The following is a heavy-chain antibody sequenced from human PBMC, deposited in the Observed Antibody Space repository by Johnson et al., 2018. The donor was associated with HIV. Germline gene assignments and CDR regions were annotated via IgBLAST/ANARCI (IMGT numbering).Heavy chain of an antibody. CDR3: AQERVVQLVDEGFDI. D-gene: IGHD2-15*01. CDR1: GFTFSSYG. CDR2: LRYDGSNK. J-gene: IGHJ3*02. Sequence: QVQLVESGGGVVQPGGSLRFSCAASGFTFSSYGMHWVRQDPGKGLEWVAFLRYDGSNKYYADSVKGRFTISRDNSNNTVFLQMNSLRAEDTALYYCAQERVVQLVDEGFDIWGQGKMVSVSS. V-gene: IGHV3-30*02.